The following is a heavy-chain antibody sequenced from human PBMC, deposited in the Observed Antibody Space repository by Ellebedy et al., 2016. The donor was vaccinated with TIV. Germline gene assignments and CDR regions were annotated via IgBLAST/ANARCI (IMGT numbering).Heavy chain of an antibody. V-gene: IGHV5-51*06. CDR1: GYNFINYW. D-gene: IGHD3-22*01. Sequence: GESLKISCKGFGYNFINYWIGWVRQMPGKGLEWMGIISPGGSDTRYSPSFQGQVTISVDKSITTAYLQWSSLRSEDTAVYYCARGKGSGSPGGSDYWGQGTLVTVSS. J-gene: IGHJ4*02. CDR3: ARGKGSGSPGGSDY. CDR2: ISPGGSDT.